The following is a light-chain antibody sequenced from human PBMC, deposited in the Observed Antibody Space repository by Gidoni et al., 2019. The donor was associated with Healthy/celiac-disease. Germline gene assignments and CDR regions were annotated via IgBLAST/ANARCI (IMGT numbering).Light chain of an antibody. V-gene: IGLV3-1*01. Sequence: SYEVTQPPSVAVSPGQTASITCSGDKLGDKYACWYRQKPGQSPVLVIYQDNKRPSGIPERFSGSNSANTATLTISGTQAMDVADYYCQAWDSSTAVFGGGTKLTVL. J-gene: IGLJ2*01. CDR2: QDN. CDR1: KLGDKY. CDR3: QAWDSSTAV.